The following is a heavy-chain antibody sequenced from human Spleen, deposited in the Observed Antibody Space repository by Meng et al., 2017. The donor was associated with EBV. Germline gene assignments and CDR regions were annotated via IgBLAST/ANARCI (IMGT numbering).Heavy chain of an antibody. CDR3: ATYRGHYYFDF. V-gene: IGHV4-4*02. CDR2: VYHAGNI. D-gene: IGHD3-16*02. J-gene: IGHJ4*02. Sequence: QVEMQESGPGLVRPSGTLSLTCAVSGDSISSRNWWIWVRQPPGKGLEWIGEVYHAGNINYNPSLESRVTISIDKSKNQFSLNLTSVTAADTAVYYCATYRGHYYFDFWGQGTLVTGSS. CDR1: GDSISSRNW.